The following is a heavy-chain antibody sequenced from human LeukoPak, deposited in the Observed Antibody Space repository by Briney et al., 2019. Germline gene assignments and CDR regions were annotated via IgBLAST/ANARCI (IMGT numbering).Heavy chain of an antibody. V-gene: IGHV1-2*02. CDR3: ARSPHILTGENFDY. CDR1: GYRFTAYY. Sequence: ASVKVSCKASGYRFTAYYMHWVRQAPGQGLEWMGWINPNSGGTNYARKFQGRVTMTRDTSITTAYMEMSRLRSDDTALYYCARSPHILTGENFDYWGQGTLVTVSS. D-gene: IGHD3-9*01. J-gene: IGHJ4*02. CDR2: INPNSGGT.